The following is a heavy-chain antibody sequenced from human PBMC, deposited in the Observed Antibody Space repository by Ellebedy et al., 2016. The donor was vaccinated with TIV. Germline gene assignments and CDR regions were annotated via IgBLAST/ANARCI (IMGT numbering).Heavy chain of an antibody. D-gene: IGHD3-16*02. CDR1: GGSVSSGSYY. J-gene: IGHJ6*02. CDR3: ARYGGVIIPYYYYYGMDV. V-gene: IGHV4-61*01. CDR2: IYYSGST. Sequence: MPSETLSLTCTVSGGSVSSGSYYWSWIRQSPGKGLEWIAYIYYSGSTDYNPSLKSRVTISADTSKNQFSLKLSSVTAEDTAVYYCARYGGVIIPYYYYYGMDVWGQGTTVTVSS.